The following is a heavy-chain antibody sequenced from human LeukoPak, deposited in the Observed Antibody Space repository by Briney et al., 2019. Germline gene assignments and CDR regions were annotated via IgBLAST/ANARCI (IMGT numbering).Heavy chain of an antibody. V-gene: IGHV3-30*03. CDR1: GFTFSSYW. D-gene: IGHD3-22*01. Sequence: GGSLRLSCAASGFTFSSYWMSWVRQAPGKGLEWVAVISYDGSNKYYADSVKGRFTISRDNAKNSLYLQMNSLRAEDTAVYYCAREDSSGYYPYYYYYMDVWGKGTTVTVSS. CDR2: ISYDGSNK. J-gene: IGHJ6*03. CDR3: AREDSSGYYPYYYYYMDV.